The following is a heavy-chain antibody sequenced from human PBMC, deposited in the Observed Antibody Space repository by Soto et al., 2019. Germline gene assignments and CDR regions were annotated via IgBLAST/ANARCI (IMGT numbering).Heavy chain of an antibody. D-gene: IGHD6-19*01. J-gene: IGHJ4*02. CDR1: GFTFSSYV. CDR3: AKDLVAVTGTDY. V-gene: IGHV3-23*01. Sequence: GGSLRLSCAASGFTFSSYVMSWVRQAPGKGLEWVSSITGSGGTTYYADSVKGRFTISRDNSKNTLYLQMNSLRAEDTAVYYCAKDLVAVTGTDYWGQGTLVTVSS. CDR2: ITGSGGTT.